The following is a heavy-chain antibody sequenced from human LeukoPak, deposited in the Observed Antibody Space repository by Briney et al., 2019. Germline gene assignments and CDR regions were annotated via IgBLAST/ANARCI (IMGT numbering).Heavy chain of an antibody. J-gene: IGHJ6*02. CDR3: ARIKWELSGYYGMDV. Sequence: SETLSLTCTVSGGSISSYYWSWIRQPPGKGLEWIGYIYYSGSTNYNPSLKSRVTISEDTSKNQFSLKLSSVTAADTAVYYCARIKWELSGYYGMDVWGQGTTVTVSS. CDR1: GGSISSYY. V-gene: IGHV4-59*01. CDR2: IYYSGST. D-gene: IGHD1-26*01.